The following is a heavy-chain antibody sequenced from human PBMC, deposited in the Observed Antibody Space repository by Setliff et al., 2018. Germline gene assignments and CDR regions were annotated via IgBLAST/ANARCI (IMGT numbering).Heavy chain of an antibody. CDR2: IYPGDSDT. Sequence: GESLKISCKGSGYSFTSYWIGWVRQMPGKGLEWMGIIYPGDSDTRYSPSFQGQVTISADKSISTAYLRWSSLKASDTAMYYCARESYDSSGYIYYFDYWGQGTLVTVSS. V-gene: IGHV5-51*01. CDR3: ARESYDSSGYIYYFDY. D-gene: IGHD3-22*01. J-gene: IGHJ4*02. CDR1: GYSFTSYW.